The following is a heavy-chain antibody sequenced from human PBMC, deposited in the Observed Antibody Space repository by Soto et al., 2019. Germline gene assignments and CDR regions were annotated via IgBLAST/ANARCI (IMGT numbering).Heavy chain of an antibody. CDR2: ISGSGGST. J-gene: IGHJ6*02. CDR1: GFTFSNYY. V-gene: IGHV3-23*01. CDR3: PPLPRXAAGKPYPDYYYYGMDV. D-gene: IGHD6-13*01. Sequence: GGSLRLSCTVSGFTFSNYYIHWVRQAPGKGLEWVSAISGSGGSTYYADSVKGRFTISRDNSKNTLYLQMNSLRAEDTAVYYCPPLPRXAAGKPYPDYYYYGMDVWGQGTTVTVSS.